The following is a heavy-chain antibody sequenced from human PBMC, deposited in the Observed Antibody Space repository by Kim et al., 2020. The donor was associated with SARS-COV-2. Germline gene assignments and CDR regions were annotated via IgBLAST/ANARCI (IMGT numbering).Heavy chain of an antibody. CDR2: INQDGGGT. CDR3: ARDLTYYDILTGYAGAVFDI. J-gene: IGHJ3*02. CDR1: GFTFSSYG. Sequence: GGSLRLSCAASGFTFSSYGMSWVRQAPGKGLEWVATINQDGGGTYYVDSVKGRFTISRDNAKNSLYLQMNSLRAEDTAVYYCARDLTYYDILTGYAGAVFDIWGERTMDTVSS. V-gene: IGHV3-7*01. D-gene: IGHD3-9*01.